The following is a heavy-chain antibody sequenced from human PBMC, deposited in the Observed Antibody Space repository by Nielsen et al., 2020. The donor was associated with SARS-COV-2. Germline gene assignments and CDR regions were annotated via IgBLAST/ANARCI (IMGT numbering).Heavy chain of an antibody. CDR1: GFTFSRNG. CDR2: ISYDGSKT. J-gene: IGHJ4*02. CDR3: AKGQQWLDELDY. V-gene: IGHV3-33*03. D-gene: IGHD6-19*01. Sequence: GESLKISCAASGFTFSRNGMHWVRQPPGKGQEWVAAISYDGSKTYYADSVKGRLTISKDMSKNTLYLQMNSLRAEDTAVYFCAKGQQWLDELDYWGQGTLVTVSS.